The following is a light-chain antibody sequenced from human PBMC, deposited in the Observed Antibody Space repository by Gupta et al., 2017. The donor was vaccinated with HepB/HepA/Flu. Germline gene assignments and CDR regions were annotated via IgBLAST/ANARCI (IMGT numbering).Light chain of an antibody. CDR1: SLRLYN. J-gene: IGLJ2*01. CDR2: GKN. V-gene: IGLV3-19*01. CDR3: SYPDSSGNGRL. Sequence: SSELTQDPAVSVALGQTVRITCQGDSLRLYNADWYQQYPGQAPQRVIAGKNYRPSGIPDRFACYNPGNNASSPTAGAQAIDEADDYCSYPDSSGNGRLFGGGTKLTVL.